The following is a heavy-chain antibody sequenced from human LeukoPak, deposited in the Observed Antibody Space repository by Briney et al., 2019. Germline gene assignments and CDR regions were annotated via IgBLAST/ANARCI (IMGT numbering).Heavy chain of an antibody. CDR3: VKESPYSSNRLYYFDY. D-gene: IGHD2-8*01. CDR2: ISGSDGRT. Sequence: GGSLRLSCAASGFTVSSNYMSWVRQAPGKGLEWVSAISGSDGRTFYADFVKGRFTISRDNSKNTLSLQMNSLRGDDTALYYCVKESPYSSNRLYYFDYWGQGTLVTVSS. J-gene: IGHJ4*02. CDR1: GFTVSSNY. V-gene: IGHV3-23*01.